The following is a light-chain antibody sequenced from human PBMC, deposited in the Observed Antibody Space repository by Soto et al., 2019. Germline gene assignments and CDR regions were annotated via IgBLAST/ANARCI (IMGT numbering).Light chain of an antibody. CDR3: MQSIQLPPT. J-gene: IGKJ5*01. CDR2: EVS. V-gene: IGKV2D-29*02. Sequence: DVVMTQTPLSLSVAPGQPASISCKSSQSLLHITGETFLFWYLQKPGQSPQLLIYEVSTRVSGVPDRFSGSGSWTDFTLEISRVETDDVGIYYCMQSIQLPPTFGQGTRLGIE. CDR1: QSLLHITGETF.